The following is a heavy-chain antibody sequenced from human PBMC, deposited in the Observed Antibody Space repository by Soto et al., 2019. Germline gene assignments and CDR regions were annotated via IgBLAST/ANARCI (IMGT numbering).Heavy chain of an antibody. J-gene: IGHJ4*02. CDR2: IKGDESEK. V-gene: IGHV3-7*01. CDR1: GFTFSTYW. CDR3: ARVLAAADSL. Sequence: PGGSLRLSCAASGFTFSTYWMHWVRQAPGKGLEWVANIKGDESEKYYLDSVKGRFTISRDNAKSSLYLQMNSLRAEDTAVYYCARVLAAADSLWGQGTLVTVS. D-gene: IGHD6-13*01.